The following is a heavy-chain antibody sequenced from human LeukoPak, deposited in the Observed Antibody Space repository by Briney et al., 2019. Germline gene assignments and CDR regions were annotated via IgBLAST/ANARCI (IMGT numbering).Heavy chain of an antibody. CDR1: GGTFSSYA. Sequence: ASVKVSCKASGGTFSSYAISWVRQAPGQGLEWMGGIIPIFGTANYAQKFQGRVTITADGSTSTAYMELSSLRSEDTAVYYCARGTSDTARRGFGHWGQGTLVTVSS. V-gene: IGHV1-69*01. J-gene: IGHJ4*02. CDR3: ARGTSDTARRGFGH. D-gene: IGHD5-18*01. CDR2: IIPIFGTA.